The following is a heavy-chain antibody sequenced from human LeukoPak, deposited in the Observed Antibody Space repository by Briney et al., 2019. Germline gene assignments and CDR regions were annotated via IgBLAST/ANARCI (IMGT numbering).Heavy chain of an antibody. D-gene: IGHD3-10*01. J-gene: IGHJ3*02. Sequence: GGSLRLSCAASGFTFSFYRMSWVRQAPGKGLEWVADINQDGSEKYYVDSVKGRFTISRDNAKSSQYLQMNSLRVEDTAVYYCARGNFGAFDIWGQGTMVTVSS. CDR3: ARGNFGAFDI. CDR2: INQDGSEK. CDR1: GFTFSFYR. V-gene: IGHV3-7*01.